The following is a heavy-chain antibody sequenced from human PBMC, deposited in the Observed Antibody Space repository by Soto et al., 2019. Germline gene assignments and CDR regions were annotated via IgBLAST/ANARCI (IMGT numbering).Heavy chain of an antibody. D-gene: IGHD3-22*01. CDR1: GDSISSYF. V-gene: IGHV4-59*13. Sequence: QVQLQESGPGLVKPSETLSLTCTVSGDSISSYFWSWIRQSPERGLEWIGYILYSGSTNFNPSLRSRVTMSVDTSKNQVSLKLSSVTAADTAVYYCARARTWYQYESSGYRSPMYNWFDPWGQGTLVTVSS. CDR3: ARARTWYQYESSGYRSPMYNWFDP. CDR2: ILYSGST. J-gene: IGHJ5*02.